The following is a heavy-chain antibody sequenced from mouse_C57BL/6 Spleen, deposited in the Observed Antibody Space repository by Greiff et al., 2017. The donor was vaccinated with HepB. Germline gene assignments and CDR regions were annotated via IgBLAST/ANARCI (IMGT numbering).Heavy chain of an antibody. Sequence: EVMLVESGGGLVKPGGSLKLSCAASGFTFSSYAMSWVRQTPEKRLEWVATISDGGSYTYYPDNVKGRFTISRDNAKNNLYLQMSHLKSEDTAMYYCASTGSYFDYWGQGTTLTVSS. J-gene: IGHJ2*01. CDR2: ISDGGSYT. CDR1: GFTFSSYA. CDR3: ASTGSYFDY. V-gene: IGHV5-4*03. D-gene: IGHD4-1*01.